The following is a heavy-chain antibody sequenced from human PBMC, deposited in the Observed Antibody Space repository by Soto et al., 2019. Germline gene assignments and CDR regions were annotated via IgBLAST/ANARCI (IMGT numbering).Heavy chain of an antibody. D-gene: IGHD5-18*01. CDR3: ATSKDTTMMYFDF. J-gene: IGHJ4*02. CDR2: IYYSGST. CDR1: GGSINSYY. V-gene: IGHV4-59*01. Sequence: PSETLSLTCTVSGGSINSYYWSWIRQPPGKGLEWIGFIYYSGSTNYNPSLKSRVTISVDTSKNQFSLKLSSVTAADTAVYYCATSKDTTMMYFDFWGQGTLVTVS.